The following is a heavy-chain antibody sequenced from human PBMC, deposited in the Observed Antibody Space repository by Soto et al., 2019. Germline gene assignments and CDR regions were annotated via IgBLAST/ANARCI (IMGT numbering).Heavy chain of an antibody. CDR3: ARDYCSSTSCYSSN. V-gene: IGHV3-48*01. D-gene: IGHD2-2*01. CDR2: ISSSSSTI. J-gene: IGHJ4*02. Sequence: GGSLRLSCAASGFTFSSYSMNWVRQAPGKGLEWVSYISSSSSTIYYADSVKGRFTISRDNAKNSLYLQMNSLRAEDTAVYYCARDYCSSTSCYSSNWGQGTLVTVSS. CDR1: GFTFSSYS.